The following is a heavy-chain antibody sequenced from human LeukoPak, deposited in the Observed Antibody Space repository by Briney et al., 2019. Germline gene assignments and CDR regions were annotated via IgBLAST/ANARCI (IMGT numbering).Heavy chain of an antibody. J-gene: IGHJ4*02. CDR1: GGSFSSRFHY. CDR3: AMLDCGGSCYSGKGNLDY. CDR2: ISYSGTT. V-gene: IGHV4-39*01. Sequence: PSETLSLTCAVSGGSFSSRFHYWGCIRPPPGQGLVWIRNISYSGTTYSDPSHNSRATTSIDTSKNQFFLRVSSLTAADAAVYYCAMLDCGGSCYSGKGNLDYWGQGTLVTVSS. D-gene: IGHD2-21*02.